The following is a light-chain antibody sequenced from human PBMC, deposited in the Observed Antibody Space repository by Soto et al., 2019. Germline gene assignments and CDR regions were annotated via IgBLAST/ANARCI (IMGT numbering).Light chain of an antibody. CDR2: EGS. Sequence: QSALTQPASVSGSPGQSVTISCTGTSGDIGNYNYVSWCQQHPGKAPKLIIYEGSSRPSGVSDRFSASKSGSTASLTIFGLQAEDEADYYCSSFTSSDTCVFGGGTKVTVL. CDR3: SSFTSSDTCV. CDR1: SGDIGNYNY. J-gene: IGLJ3*02. V-gene: IGLV2-14*01.